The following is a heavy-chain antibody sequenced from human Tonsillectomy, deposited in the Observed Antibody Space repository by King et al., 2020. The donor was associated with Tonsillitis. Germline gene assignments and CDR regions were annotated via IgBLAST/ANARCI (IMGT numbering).Heavy chain of an antibody. V-gene: IGHV3-33*01. CDR1: EFSFSNYG. J-gene: IGHJ4*02. CDR3: ARDRQGFSSSGFDY. CDR2: IWYDGSNK. D-gene: IGHD3-10*01. Sequence: VQLVESGGGVVQPGRSLTLSWSASEFSFSNYGMHWVRQAPGKGLEWVAVIWYDGSNKYYADSAKGRFTISRDNSKKMLYLQMNSLRGEDTAVYYCARDRQGFSSSGFDYWGQGTLVTVSS.